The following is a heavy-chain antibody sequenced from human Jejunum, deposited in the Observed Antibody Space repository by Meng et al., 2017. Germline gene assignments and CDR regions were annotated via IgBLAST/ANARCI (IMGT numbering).Heavy chain of an antibody. J-gene: IGHJ5*02. CDR1: GFTFSSYA. CDR3: ARDYFGSGTLHPRLST. D-gene: IGHD3-10*01. V-gene: IGHV3-30*04. CDR2: MSYDGSNK. Sequence: GESLKISCAASGFTFSSYAMHWVRQAPGKGLEWVAVMSYDGSNKDYADSVKGRFTISRDNSKNTLYLQMMSLRAEDTAVYYCARDYFGSGTLHPRLSTWGQGTLVTVSS.